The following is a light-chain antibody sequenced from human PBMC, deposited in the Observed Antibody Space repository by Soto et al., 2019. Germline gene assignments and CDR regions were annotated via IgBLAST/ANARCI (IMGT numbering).Light chain of an antibody. CDR2: DVS. Sequence: QSVLTQPASVSGSPGQSITISCTGTSSDVGGYNYVSWYQQHPGKAPKLMIYDVSNRPSGVSDRFSGSKSGNTASLTISGLQAEDEADYCCSSYTSSSTVVFGGGTKVTVL. J-gene: IGLJ2*01. V-gene: IGLV2-14*01. CDR1: SSDVGGYNY. CDR3: SSYTSSSTVV.